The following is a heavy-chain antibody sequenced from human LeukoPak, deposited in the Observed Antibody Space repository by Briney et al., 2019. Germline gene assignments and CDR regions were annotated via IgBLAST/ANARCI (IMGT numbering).Heavy chain of an antibody. CDR1: GFTFSSYW. CDR3: AKEGGRFGELMERAYDY. J-gene: IGHJ4*02. Sequence: PGGSLRLSCAASGFTFSSYWMSWVHQAPGKGLEWVANIKQDGSEKYYADSVKGRFTISRDNSKNTLYLQMNSLRAEDTAVYYCAKEGGRFGELMERAYDYWGQGTLVTVSS. D-gene: IGHD3-10*01. V-gene: IGHV3-7*01. CDR2: IKQDGSEK.